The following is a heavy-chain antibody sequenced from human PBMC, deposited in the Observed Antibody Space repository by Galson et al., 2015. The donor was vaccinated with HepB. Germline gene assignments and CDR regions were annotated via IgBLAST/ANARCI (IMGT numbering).Heavy chain of an antibody. CDR1: GYNFSTYS. CDR2: ISPYNRDT. Sequence: SVKVSCKASGYNFSTYSIPWVRQAPGQGLEWMGWISPYNRDTNSARKLQGRVTMTTDTFTSTAYMELRSLRSDDTAVYYCARGAVVGVVGDSQYNWFAPWGQGTLGTVSP. D-gene: IGHD2-15*01. CDR3: ARGAVVGVVGDSQYNWFAP. J-gene: IGHJ5*02. V-gene: IGHV1-18*01.